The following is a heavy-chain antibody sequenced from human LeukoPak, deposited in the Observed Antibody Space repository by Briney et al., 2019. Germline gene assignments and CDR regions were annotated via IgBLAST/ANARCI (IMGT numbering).Heavy chain of an antibody. D-gene: IGHD3-10*01. V-gene: IGHV4-59*08. CDR3: AISHSEAQRGYFDY. Sequence: SETLSLTCTVSGGSISSYYWSWIRQPPGKGLEWIGYIYYSGSTNYNPSLKSRVTISVDTSKNQFSLKLSSVTAADTAVYYCAISHSEAQRGYFDYWGQGTLVIVSS. CDR2: IYYSGST. CDR1: GGSISSYY. J-gene: IGHJ4*02.